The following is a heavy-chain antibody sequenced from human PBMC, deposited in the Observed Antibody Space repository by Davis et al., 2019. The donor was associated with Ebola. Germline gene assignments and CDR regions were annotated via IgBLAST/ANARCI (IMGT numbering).Heavy chain of an antibody. CDR1: GFTFSSYW. J-gene: IGHJ3*02. Sequence: GESLKISCAASGFTFSSYWMSWVRQAPGKGLEWVANIKQDGSEKYYVDSVKGRFTISRDNAKNSLYLQMNSLRAEDTAVYYCARFSWDILTGYVVSAFDIWGQGTMVTVSS. D-gene: IGHD3-9*01. CDR2: IKQDGSEK. CDR3: ARFSWDILTGYVVSAFDI. V-gene: IGHV3-7*01.